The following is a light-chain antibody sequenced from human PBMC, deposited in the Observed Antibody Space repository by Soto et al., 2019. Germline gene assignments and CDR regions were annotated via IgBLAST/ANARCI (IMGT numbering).Light chain of an antibody. Sequence: EIVLTHSPGTLSLSPGERASLSCRASQSVYNNYLAWYQLKPGQAPRLVIYGASSRATGIPDRFSASGSGTDFTLTISRLEPEDFAVYYCQQYASSPLTFGQGTKVVIK. CDR3: QQYASSPLT. V-gene: IGKV3-20*01. CDR2: GAS. CDR1: QSVYNNY. J-gene: IGKJ1*01.